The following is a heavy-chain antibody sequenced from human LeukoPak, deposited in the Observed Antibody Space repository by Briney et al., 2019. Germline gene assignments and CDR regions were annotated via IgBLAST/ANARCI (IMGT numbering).Heavy chain of an antibody. CDR1: GGSFSGYY. CDR2: INHSGST. D-gene: IGHD6-13*01. Sequence: SETLSLTCAVSGGSFSGYYWSWIRQPPGKGLEWIGEINHSGSTNYNPSLKSRATISVDTSKNQFSLKLSSVTAADTAVYYCARAGEIAAAGFDISGQGTMVTVSS. V-gene: IGHV4-34*01. J-gene: IGHJ3*02. CDR3: ARAGEIAAAGFDI.